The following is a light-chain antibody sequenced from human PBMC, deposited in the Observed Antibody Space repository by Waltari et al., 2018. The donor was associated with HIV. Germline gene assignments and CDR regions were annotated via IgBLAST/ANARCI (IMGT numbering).Light chain of an antibody. J-gene: IGLJ3*02. CDR1: ALPHQV. Sequence: SYDVTQTSAVSVSPGQPARITCSGDALPHQVVYWYQQKPGQAPVLVIYPDTQRTSGIPERFSGSSSGTVATLTIRGVRTEDEADYHCQSADLSGTYWVFGGGTKLTVL. CDR2: PDT. V-gene: IGLV3-25*03. CDR3: QSADLSGTYWV.